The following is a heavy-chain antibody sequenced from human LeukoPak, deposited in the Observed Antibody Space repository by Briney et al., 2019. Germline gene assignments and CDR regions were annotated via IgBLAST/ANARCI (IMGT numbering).Heavy chain of an antibody. V-gene: IGHV3-11*04. CDR2: ISSSGSII. D-gene: IGHD5-24*01. Sequence: GGSLRLSCAASGFMFNDYYMSWIRQAPGRGLEWVSYISSSGSIIYYADSVKGRFTISRDNAKNSLNLQMNSLRAEDTAVYYCARGGVEMATIIYYYYYMDVWGKGTTVTISS. CDR1: GFMFNDYY. J-gene: IGHJ6*03. CDR3: ARGGVEMATIIYYYYYMDV.